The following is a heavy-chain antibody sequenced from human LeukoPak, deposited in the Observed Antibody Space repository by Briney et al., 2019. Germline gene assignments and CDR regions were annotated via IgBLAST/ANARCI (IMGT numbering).Heavy chain of an antibody. J-gene: IGHJ4*02. D-gene: IGHD3-22*01. CDR1: GYTLTELS. V-gene: IGHV1-46*01. Sequence: GASVKVSCKVSGYTLTELSMHWVRQAPGQGLEWMGIINPSGGSTSYAQKFQGRVTMTRDTSTSTVYMELSSLRSEDTAVYYCARGGSVIVVVIDFDYWGQGTLVTVSS. CDR3: ARGGSVIVVVIDFDY. CDR2: INPSGGST.